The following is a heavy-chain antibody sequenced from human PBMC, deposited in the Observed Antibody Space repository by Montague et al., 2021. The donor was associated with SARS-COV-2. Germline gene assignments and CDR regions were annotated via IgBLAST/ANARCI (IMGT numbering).Heavy chain of an antibody. V-gene: IGHV4-38-2*02. CDR2: IYHSGST. Sequence: TLSLTCTASGYSISSGYYWGWIRQPPGKGLEWIGSIYHSGSTYYNPSLKSRVTISVDTSKNQFSLKPSSVTAADTAVYYCARVRSITMIVVVITPMGWFDPWGQGTLVTVSS. J-gene: IGHJ5*02. D-gene: IGHD3-22*01. CDR1: GYSISSGYY. CDR3: ARVRSITMIVVVITPMGWFDP.